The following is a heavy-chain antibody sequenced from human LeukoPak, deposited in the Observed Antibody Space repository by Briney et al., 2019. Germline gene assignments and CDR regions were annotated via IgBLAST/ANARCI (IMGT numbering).Heavy chain of an antibody. Sequence: KSGGSLRLSCAASGFTFSDYYMSWIRQAPGKGLEWVSYISSSGSTIYYADSVKGRFTIYRDNAKNSLYLQMNSLRAEDTAVYYCARGETYYDFWSGYPSYYYYMDVWGKGTTVTVSS. CDR2: ISSSGSTI. CDR3: ARGETYYDFWSGYPSYYYYMDV. CDR1: GFTFSDYY. V-gene: IGHV3-11*04. J-gene: IGHJ6*03. D-gene: IGHD3-3*01.